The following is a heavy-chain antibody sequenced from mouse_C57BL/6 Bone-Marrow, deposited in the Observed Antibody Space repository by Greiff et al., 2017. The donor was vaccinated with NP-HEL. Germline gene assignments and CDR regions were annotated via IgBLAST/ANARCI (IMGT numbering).Heavy chain of an antibody. Sequence: VQLQQSGAELVRPGASVKLSCTASGFNIKDDYMHWVKQRPEQGLEWIGWIDPDNGDTEYASKFQGKATITADTSSNTAYLQLSSLTSEDTAVYYCTTNDFFAYWGQGTLVTVSA. J-gene: IGHJ3*01. V-gene: IGHV14-4*01. D-gene: IGHD2-4*01. CDR3: TTNDFFAY. CDR2: IDPDNGDT. CDR1: GFNIKDDY.